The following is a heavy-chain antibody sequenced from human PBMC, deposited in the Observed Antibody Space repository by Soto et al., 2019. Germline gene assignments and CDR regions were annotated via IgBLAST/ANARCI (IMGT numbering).Heavy chain of an antibody. CDR1: GGPISSGGYY. CDR3: ARVQPYDYGANSGWFDP. Sequence: QVQLQESGPGLVTPSQALSLTCSVSGGPISSGGYYWSWIRQHPGKGLEWIGYIFYSGATYYNPSLKSRSFISVYTSKNQFSLRLSSVTAADTAVYYCARVQPYDYGANSGWFDPWGQGTLVTVSA. CDR2: IFYSGAT. V-gene: IGHV4-31*03. J-gene: IGHJ5*02. D-gene: IGHD4-17*01.